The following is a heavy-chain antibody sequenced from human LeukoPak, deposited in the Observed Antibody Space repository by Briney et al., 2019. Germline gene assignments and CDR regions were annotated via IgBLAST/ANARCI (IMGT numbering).Heavy chain of an antibody. Sequence: SVKVSCKASGGTFSSYAISWVRQAPGQGLEWMGGIIPIFGTANYAQKFQGRATITTDESTSTAYMELSSLRSEDTAVYYCARDGSYCSSTSCYAYYYYMDVWGKGTTVTVSS. D-gene: IGHD2-2*01. CDR2: IIPIFGTA. CDR1: GGTFSSYA. V-gene: IGHV1-69*05. J-gene: IGHJ6*03. CDR3: ARDGSYCSSTSCYAYYYYMDV.